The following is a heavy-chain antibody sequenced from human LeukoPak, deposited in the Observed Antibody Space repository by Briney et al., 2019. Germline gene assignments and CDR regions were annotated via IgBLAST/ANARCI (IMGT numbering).Heavy chain of an antibody. J-gene: IGHJ4*02. CDR1: GGSFSGYY. CDR2: INHSGST. V-gene: IGHV4-34*01. CDR3: ARGRRYYDSSGYSHFDY. Sequence: SETLSLTCAVYGGSFSGYYWSWIRQPPGKGLEWIGEINHSGSTNYNPSLKSRVTISVDTSKNQFPLKLSSVTAADTAVYYCARGRRYYDSSGYSHFDYWGQGTLVTVSS. D-gene: IGHD3-22*01.